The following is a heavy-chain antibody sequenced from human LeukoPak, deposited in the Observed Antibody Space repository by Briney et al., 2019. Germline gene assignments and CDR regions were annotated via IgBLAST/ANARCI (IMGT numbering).Heavy chain of an antibody. CDR1: GYTFTGYY. CDR2: INPNSGGT. D-gene: IGHD3-9*01. V-gene: IGHV1-2*02. Sequence: GASVKVSCQXSGYTFTGYYIHWVRQAPGQGLEWMGWINPNSGGTDYAQKFQGRVTMTRETSISTAYMELSRLSSNDTAVYYCARAQYFDWLSVYWGQGTLVTVSS. J-gene: IGHJ4*02. CDR3: ARAQYFDWLSVY.